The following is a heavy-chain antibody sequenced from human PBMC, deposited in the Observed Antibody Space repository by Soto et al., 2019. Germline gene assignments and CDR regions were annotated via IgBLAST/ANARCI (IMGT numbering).Heavy chain of an antibody. CDR3: ARVIGCSGGSCYYHFDY. CDR1: GGSISSSSYY. J-gene: IGHJ4*02. Sequence: PSETLSLTCTVSGGSISSSSYYWGWIRQPPGKGLEWIGYIYYSGSTNYNPSLKSRVTISVDTSKNQFSLKLSSVTAADTAVYYCARVIGCSGGSCYYHFDYWGQGTLVTVSS. D-gene: IGHD2-15*01. CDR2: IYYSGST. V-gene: IGHV4-61*05.